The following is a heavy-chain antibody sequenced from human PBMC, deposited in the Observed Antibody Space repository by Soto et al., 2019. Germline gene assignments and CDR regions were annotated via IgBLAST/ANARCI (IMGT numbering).Heavy chain of an antibody. CDR2: ISAYNGNT. CDR1: GHTFSSYA. Sequence: ASLKVSFRTSGHTFSSYAISCVRHTNGQGLEWMGWISAYNGNTNYAQKLQGRVTMTTDTSTSTAYMELRSLRSDDTAVYYCARDYCDSSGYSNWFDPWGQGTLVTVSS. V-gene: IGHV1-18*01. CDR3: ARDYCDSSGYSNWFDP. D-gene: IGHD3-22*01. J-gene: IGHJ5*02.